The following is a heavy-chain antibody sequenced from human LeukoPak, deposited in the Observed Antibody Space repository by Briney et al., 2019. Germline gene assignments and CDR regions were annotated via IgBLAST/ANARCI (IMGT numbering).Heavy chain of an antibody. Sequence: GGSLRLSCAASGFTFSNYAVNWIRQAPGKGLKWVSVISGSGSSIYYTDSVKGRFTISRDNSKNTLYLQMNSLRAEDTAEYYCAMGATSWSGYSFPKIFQHWGRGTLVTVSS. V-gene: IGHV3-23*01. CDR2: ISGSGSSI. CDR1: GFTFSNYA. J-gene: IGHJ1*01. D-gene: IGHD3-3*01. CDR3: AMGATSWSGYSFPKIFQH.